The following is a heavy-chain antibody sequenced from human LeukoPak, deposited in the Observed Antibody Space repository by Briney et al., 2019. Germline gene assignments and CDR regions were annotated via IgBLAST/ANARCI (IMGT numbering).Heavy chain of an antibody. D-gene: IGHD3-22*01. Sequence: ASVKVSCKASGGTFSSYAISWVRQAPGQGLEWMGGIIPIFGTANYAQKFQGRVTITADESTSTAYMELSSLRSEDTAVYYCASRAPRYNYDRYLPIDYWGQGTLVTVSS. CDR1: GGTFSSYA. V-gene: IGHV1-69*13. CDR3: ASRAPRYNYDRYLPIDY. J-gene: IGHJ4*02. CDR2: IIPIFGTA.